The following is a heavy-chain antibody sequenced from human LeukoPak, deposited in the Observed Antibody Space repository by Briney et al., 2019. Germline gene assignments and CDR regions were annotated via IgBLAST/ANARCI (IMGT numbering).Heavy chain of an antibody. J-gene: IGHJ3*02. CDR2: IIPIFGTA. CDR1: GGTFSSYA. V-gene: IGHV1-69*05. Sequence: RASVKLSCKASGGTFSSYAISWVRQAPGQGLEWMGGIIPIFGTANYAQKFQGRVTITTDESTSTAYMELSSLRSEDTAVYYCARARGYYDSSGSHAFDIWGQGTMVTVSS. D-gene: IGHD3-22*01. CDR3: ARARGYYDSSGSHAFDI.